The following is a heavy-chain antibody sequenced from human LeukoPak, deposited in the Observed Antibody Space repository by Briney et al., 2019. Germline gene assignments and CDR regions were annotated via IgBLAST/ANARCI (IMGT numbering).Heavy chain of an antibody. Sequence: GGSLRLSCAASGFTFSSYSMNWVRQAPGKGLEWFSSISSSSSYIYYADSVKGRFTIPRDNAKNSLYLQMNSLRAEDTAVCYCARDPTIFGVPLGWFDPWGQGTLVTVSS. CDR2: ISSSSSYI. V-gene: IGHV3-21*01. J-gene: IGHJ5*02. CDR3: ARDPTIFGVPLGWFDP. D-gene: IGHD3-3*01. CDR1: GFTFSSYS.